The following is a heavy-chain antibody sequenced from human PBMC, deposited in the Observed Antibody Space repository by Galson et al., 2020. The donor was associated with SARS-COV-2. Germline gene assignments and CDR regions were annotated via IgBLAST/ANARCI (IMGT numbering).Heavy chain of an antibody. CDR2: INAGNGNT. CDR3: AAARGQVATWVLVLDY. V-gene: IGHV1-3*01. D-gene: IGHD5-12*01. J-gene: IGHJ4*02. Sequence: ASVKVSCKASGYTFTSYAMHWVRQAPGQRLEWMGWINAGNGNTKYSQKFQGRVTITRDTSASTAYMELSSLRSEDTAVYYCAAARGQVATWVLVLDYWGKGTRVTVSS. CDR1: GYTFTSYA.